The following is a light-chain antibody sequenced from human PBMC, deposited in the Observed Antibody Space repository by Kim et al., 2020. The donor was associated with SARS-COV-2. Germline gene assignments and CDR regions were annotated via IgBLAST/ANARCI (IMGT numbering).Light chain of an antibody. CDR2: KAS. CDR3: QQYNSYPYT. J-gene: IGKJ2*01. CDR1: QIISYW. Sequence: SASVGDRVTITCRASQIISYWLAWYQQKPGKAPKLLIYKASSLESGVPSRFSGSGFGTEFTLTISSLQPDDFATYYCQQYNSYPYTFGQGTKLEI. V-gene: IGKV1-5*03.